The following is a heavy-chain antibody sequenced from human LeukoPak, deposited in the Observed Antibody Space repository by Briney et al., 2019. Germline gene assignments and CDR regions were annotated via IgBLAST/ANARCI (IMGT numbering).Heavy chain of an antibody. J-gene: IGHJ4*02. D-gene: IGHD2-21*02. Sequence: SETLSLTCTVSGGSISSSSYYWGWIRQPPGKGLEWIGSIYYSGSTYYNPSLQSRVTLSVDTSKNQFSLKLTSVTATDTAVYYCARTYPDCDYWGQGTLVTVPS. CDR3: ARTYPDCDY. CDR2: IYYSGST. CDR1: GGSISSSSYY. V-gene: IGHV4-39*01.